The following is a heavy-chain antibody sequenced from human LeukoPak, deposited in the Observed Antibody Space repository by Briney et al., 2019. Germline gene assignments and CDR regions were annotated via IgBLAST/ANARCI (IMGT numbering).Heavy chain of an antibody. CDR2: INPNSGGT. CDR3: ARGRAAAGTVDY. D-gene: IGHD6-13*01. CDR1: GGTFSSYA. Sequence: GASVKVSCKASGGTFSSYAISWVRQAPGQGLEWMGWINPNSGGTNYAQKFQGRVTMTRDTSISTAYMELSRLRSDDTAVYYCARGRAAAGTVDYWGQGTLVTVSS. J-gene: IGHJ4*02. V-gene: IGHV1-2*02.